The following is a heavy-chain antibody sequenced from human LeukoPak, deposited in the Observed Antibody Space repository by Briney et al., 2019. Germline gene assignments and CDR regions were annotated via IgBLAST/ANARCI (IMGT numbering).Heavy chain of an antibody. Sequence: GRSLRLSCAASGFTFSSYGMHWVRQAPGKGLEWVAGIWYDGSNKYYADSVKGRFTISRDNSKNTLYLQMNSLRAEDTAVYYCAKEGSSSWYVYYYYMDVWGKGTTVTVSS. D-gene: IGHD6-13*01. CDR3: AKEGSSSWYVYYYYMDV. V-gene: IGHV3-33*06. CDR2: IWYDGSNK. CDR1: GFTFSSYG. J-gene: IGHJ6*03.